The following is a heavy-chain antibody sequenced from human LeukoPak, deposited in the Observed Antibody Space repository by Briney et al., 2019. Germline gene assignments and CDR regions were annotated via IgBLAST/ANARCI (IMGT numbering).Heavy chain of an antibody. V-gene: IGHV3-74*01. CDR3: VRGQLERPFDFYYGMDV. CDR1: GSTFSSYW. J-gene: IGHJ6*04. D-gene: IGHD1-1*01. Sequence: GGSLRLSCAASGSTFSSYWMHWARQGPGKGQVWVARINGDESRTTYADSVRDRFTISRDNAKNTLYLQMNSLRAEDTAVYYCVRGQLERPFDFYYGMDVWGKGTTVTVSS. CDR2: INGDESRT.